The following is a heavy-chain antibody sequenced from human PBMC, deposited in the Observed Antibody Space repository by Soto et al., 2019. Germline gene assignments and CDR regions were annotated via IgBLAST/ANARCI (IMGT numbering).Heavy chain of an antibody. CDR3: ARRLYYDSSGFEGGGMDV. Sequence: QLQLQESGPGLVKPSETLSLTCTVSGGSISSSSYYWGWIRQPPGKGLEWIGSIYYSGSTYYNPSLKSGVTISVDTSKNQCSLKLSSVTAADTAVYYCARRLYYDSSGFEGGGMDVWGQGTTVTVSS. V-gene: IGHV4-39*01. CDR1: GGSISSSSYY. D-gene: IGHD3-22*01. J-gene: IGHJ6*02. CDR2: IYYSGST.